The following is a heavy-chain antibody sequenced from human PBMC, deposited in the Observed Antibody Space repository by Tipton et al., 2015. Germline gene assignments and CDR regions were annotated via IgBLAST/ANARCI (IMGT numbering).Heavy chain of an antibody. Sequence: TLSLTCTVSGGSISSYYWSWIRQPPGKGLEWIGYIYYSGSTNYNPSLKSRVTISVDTSKNQFSLKLSSVTAADTAVYYCARGVGAPYNWFDPWGQGTLVTVSS. V-gene: IGHV4-59*01. J-gene: IGHJ5*02. CDR3: ARGVGAPYNWFDP. CDR1: GGSISSYY. D-gene: IGHD1-26*01. CDR2: IYYSGST.